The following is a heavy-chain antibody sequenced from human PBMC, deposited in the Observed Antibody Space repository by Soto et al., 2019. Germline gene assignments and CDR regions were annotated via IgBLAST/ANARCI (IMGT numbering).Heavy chain of an antibody. CDR1: GYTFTRYD. J-gene: IGHJ6*02. Sequence: SVKVSCKASGYTFTRYDINWVRQANGQGLEGMGWMNPNSGNTGYAQKFQGRVTMTRKTSTSTAYMELSSLRSEDTAAYYCAGSGSRLQGYGMDVWGQGTTVTVSS. CDR3: AGSGSRLQGYGMDV. D-gene: IGHD3-22*01. V-gene: IGHV1-8*01. CDR2: MNPNSGNT.